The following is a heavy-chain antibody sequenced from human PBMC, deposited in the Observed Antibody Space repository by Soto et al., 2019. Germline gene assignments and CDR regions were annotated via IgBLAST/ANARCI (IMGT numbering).Heavy chain of an antibody. CDR3: ARQIFAADY. CDR2: INPMFNST. CDR1: GGTFDHAA. D-gene: IGHD3-9*01. Sequence: QVQLVQSGAEVKKPGSSVKVSCEAPGGTFDHAAITWVRQAHGQGLEWVGGINPMFNSTHSAQKFQGRVTITADAVESTAFMELRGLTSDDTAVYYCARQIFAADYWGQGTLLVVSS. V-gene: IGHV1-69*01. J-gene: IGHJ4*02.